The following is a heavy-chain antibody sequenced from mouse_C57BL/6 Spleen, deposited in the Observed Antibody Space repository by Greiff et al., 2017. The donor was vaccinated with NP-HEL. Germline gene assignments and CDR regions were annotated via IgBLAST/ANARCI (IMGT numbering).Heavy chain of an antibody. D-gene: IGHD4-1*01. J-gene: IGHJ3*01. CDR1: GYAFSSYW. CDR3: ARSGITGREAWFAY. V-gene: IGHV1-80*01. CDR2: IYPGDGDT. Sequence: VQLQQSGAELVKPGASVKISCKASGYAFSSYWMNWVKQRPGKGLEWIGQIYPGDGDTNYNGKFKGKATLTADKSSSTAYMQLSSLTSEDSAVYFCARSGITGREAWFAYWGQGTLVTVSA.